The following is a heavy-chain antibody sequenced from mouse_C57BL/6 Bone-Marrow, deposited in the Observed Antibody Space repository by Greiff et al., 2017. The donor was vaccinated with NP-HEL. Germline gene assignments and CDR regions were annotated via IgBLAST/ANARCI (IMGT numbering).Heavy chain of an antibody. CDR3: TRERLRRERAWFAY. CDR2: ISSGGDYI. CDR1: GFTFSSYA. Sequence: EVKLEESGEGLVKPGGSLKLSCAASGFTFSSYAMSWVRQTPEKRLEWVAYISSGGDYIYYADTVKGRFTISRDNARNTLYLQMSSLKSEDTAMYYCTRERLRRERAWFAYWGQGTLVTVSA. J-gene: IGHJ3*01. D-gene: IGHD2-4*01. V-gene: IGHV5-9-1*02.